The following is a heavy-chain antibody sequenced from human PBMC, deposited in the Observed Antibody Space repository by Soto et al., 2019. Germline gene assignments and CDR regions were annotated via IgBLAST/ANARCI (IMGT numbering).Heavy chain of an antibody. V-gene: IGHV3-15*07. J-gene: IGHJ4*02. CDR1: DFSVSNAR. CDR3: STGGYRSGLDY. Sequence: VHLVESGGGLVEPGGSLRLSCVASDFSVSNARMTWVRQAPGKGLEWVGRIRSETDGGTADYAAPVRGRFVISRDDSQNTLSLHMNSLKSEDTAVYYCSTGGYRSGLDYWGQGTLATVSS. CDR2: IRSETDGGTA. D-gene: IGHD5-18*01.